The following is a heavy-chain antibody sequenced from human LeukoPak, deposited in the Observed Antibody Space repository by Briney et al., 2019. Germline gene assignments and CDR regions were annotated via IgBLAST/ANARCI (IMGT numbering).Heavy chain of an antibody. V-gene: IGHV4-39*01. CDR1: GGSISSSNYY. J-gene: IGHJ4*02. CDR2: MDYSGST. D-gene: IGHD3-10*01. Sequence: SETLSLTCTVSGGSISSSNYYWGWIRQPPGKGLDWIGSMDYSGSTYYNPSLKSRVTIFVDTSKNQFSLKLSSVTAADTAVYYCVTMIRGIAALDDYWGQGILVTVSS. CDR3: VTMIRGIAALDDY.